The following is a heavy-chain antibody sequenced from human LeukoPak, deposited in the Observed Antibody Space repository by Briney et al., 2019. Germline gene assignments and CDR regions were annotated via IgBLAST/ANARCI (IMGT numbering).Heavy chain of an antibody. D-gene: IGHD5-12*01. Sequence: ASVKVSCRASGYTFTTYGISWVRQAPGQGLEWMGIINPSGGSTSYAQKFQGRVTMTRDTSTSTVYMELSSLRSEDTAVYYCARDSALRGYSGSFDYWGQGTLVTVSS. CDR2: INPSGGST. CDR1: GYTFTTYG. V-gene: IGHV1-46*01. CDR3: ARDSALRGYSGSFDY. J-gene: IGHJ4*02.